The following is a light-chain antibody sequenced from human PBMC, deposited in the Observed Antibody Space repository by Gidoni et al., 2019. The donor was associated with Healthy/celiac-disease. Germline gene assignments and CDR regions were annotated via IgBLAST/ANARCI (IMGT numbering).Light chain of an antibody. Sequence: QSVLTQPPSASGTPGQMSTTSCSGSSSNFGSNYVYRYQQLPVTAPKLLIYENNQRPSGVPDRFSGSKSGTSASLAICGLRSEDEADYYCAAWDDSLRVFGTGTKVTVL. CDR2: ENN. CDR3: AAWDDSLRV. J-gene: IGLJ1*01. CDR1: SSNFGSNY. V-gene: IGLV1-47*01.